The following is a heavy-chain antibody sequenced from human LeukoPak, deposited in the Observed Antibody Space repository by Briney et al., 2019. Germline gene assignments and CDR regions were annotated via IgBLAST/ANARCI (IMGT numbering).Heavy chain of an antibody. CDR1: GGSISSYY. J-gene: IGHJ4*02. D-gene: IGHD1-26*01. Sequence: PSETLSLTCTVSGGSISSYYWSWIRQPPGKGLEWIGEINHSGSTYYNPSLKSRVTISVDTSKNQFSLKLSSVTAADTAVYYCARGGRYSGSYYAYWGQGTLVTVSS. CDR2: INHSGST. CDR3: ARGGRYSGSYYAY. V-gene: IGHV4-34*01.